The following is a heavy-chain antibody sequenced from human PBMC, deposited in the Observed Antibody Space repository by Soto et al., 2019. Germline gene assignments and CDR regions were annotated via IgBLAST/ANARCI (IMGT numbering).Heavy chain of an antibody. V-gene: IGHV3-30-3*01. D-gene: IGHD1-20*01. Sequence: QVQLVESGGGVVQPGRSLRLSCEASGFTFRAYSMHWVRQAPVKGLEWVAVISHAGSEKYYADSVKGRFTISRDNFSNTLHLQMNGMIAEDTALYYCGRDIGIGRKPLGDHWGQGSLVTVSS. J-gene: IGHJ4*02. CDR3: GRDIGIGRKPLGDH. CDR1: GFTFRAYS. CDR2: ISHAGSEK.